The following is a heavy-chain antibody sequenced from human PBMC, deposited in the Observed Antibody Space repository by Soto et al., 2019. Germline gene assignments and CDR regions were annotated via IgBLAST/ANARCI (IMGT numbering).Heavy chain of an antibody. CDR1: GYTFTGYY. CDR2: INPNSGGT. J-gene: IGHJ6*02. V-gene: IGHV1-2*04. D-gene: IGHD3-10*01. CDR3: ARDGAGVRGERYYGMDV. Sequence: SVKGSFKDSGYTFTGYYMHWGRQAPVQGLEWMGWINPNSGGTNYAQKFQGWVTMTRDTSISTAYMELSRLRSDDTAVYSCARDGAGVRGERYYGMDVWGQGTTVTVYS.